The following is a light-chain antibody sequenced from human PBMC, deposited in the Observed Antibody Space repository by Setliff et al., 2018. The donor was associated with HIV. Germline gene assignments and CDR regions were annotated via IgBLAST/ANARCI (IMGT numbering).Light chain of an antibody. J-gene: IGLJ1*01. Sequence: SVLTQPRSVSGSPGQSVTISCTGTSSDVGGYHYVSWYQQHPGKAPKLMIYEGGKRPSGVSNRFSGSKSGNTASLTISGLQAEDEADYYCCSYAGSSTTYVFGTGTKVTVL. V-gene: IGLV2-23*01. CDR2: EGG. CDR3: CSYAGSSTTYV. CDR1: SSDVGGYHY.